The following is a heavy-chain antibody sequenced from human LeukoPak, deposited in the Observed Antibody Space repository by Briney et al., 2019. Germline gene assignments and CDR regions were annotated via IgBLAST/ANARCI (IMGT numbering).Heavy chain of an antibody. D-gene: IGHD3-9*01. Sequence: SGTLSLTCAVSGGSISSSNWWSWVRQPPGKGLERIGEIYHSGSTNYNPSLKSRVTISIDMSKNQISLKLSSMTAADTAVYYCARAGRYDILTGYAPYYYGMDVWGQGTTVTVS. CDR2: IYHSGST. J-gene: IGHJ6*02. CDR3: ARAGRYDILTGYAPYYYGMDV. CDR1: GGSISSSNW. V-gene: IGHV4-4*02.